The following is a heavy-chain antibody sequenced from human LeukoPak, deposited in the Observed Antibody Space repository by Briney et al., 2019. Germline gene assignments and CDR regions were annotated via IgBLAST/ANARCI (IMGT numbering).Heavy chain of an antibody. Sequence: ASVKVSCKASGYTFSGYYIHWVRQAPGQGLEWMGWVNPNSGGTKYAQKFQGRVTMTRDTSISTAYMELSRLRSDDTAVYYCARDRSVRGIMVRGVITWFDPWGQGALVTVSS. J-gene: IGHJ5*02. CDR2: VNPNSGGT. CDR3: ARDRSVRGIMVRGVITWFDP. CDR1: GYTFSGYY. D-gene: IGHD3-10*01. V-gene: IGHV1-2*02.